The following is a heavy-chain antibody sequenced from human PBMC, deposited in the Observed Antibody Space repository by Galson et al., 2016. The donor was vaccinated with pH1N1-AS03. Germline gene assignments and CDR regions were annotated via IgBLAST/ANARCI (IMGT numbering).Heavy chain of an antibody. CDR2: ISGIGTST. Sequence: SLRLSCAASGFTFKNYAMSWVRQAPGKGLEWVSVISGIGTSTYYAASVKGRFSISRDNARNTLSLQMDGLRAEDTALYYCAKEGDEGGFDCWGQGTLVTVSP. CDR3: AKEGDEGGFDC. V-gene: IGHV3-23*01. CDR1: GFTFKNYA. J-gene: IGHJ4*02.